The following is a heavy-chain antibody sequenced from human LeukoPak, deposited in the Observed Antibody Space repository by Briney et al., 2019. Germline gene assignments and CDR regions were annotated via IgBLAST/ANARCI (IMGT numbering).Heavy chain of an antibody. CDR3: IRANYDSSGYYSYAEYFQH. CDR1: GGSFSSYA. V-gene: IGHV3-30-3*01. D-gene: IGHD3-22*01. J-gene: IGHJ1*01. Sequence: SCKASGGSFSSYAMHWVRQAPGKGLEWVAVISYDGSNKYYADSVKGRFTISRDNSKNTLYLQMNSLRAEDTAVYYCIRANYDSSGYYSYAEYFQHWGQGTLVTVSS. CDR2: ISYDGSNK.